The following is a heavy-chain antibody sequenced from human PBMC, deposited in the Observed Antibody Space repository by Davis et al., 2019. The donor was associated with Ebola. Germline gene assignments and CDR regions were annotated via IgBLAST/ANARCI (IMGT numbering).Heavy chain of an antibody. D-gene: IGHD3-16*02. Sequence: SETLSLTCTVSGDSITSGGYYWSWIRQHPGKGLEWIGYIYYTGSPYYNPSLKSRVTMSVDTSKHQFSLKLSSVTAADTAVYYCARDFVYWGQGTLVTVSS. V-gene: IGHV4-61*08. J-gene: IGHJ4*02. CDR3: ARDFVY. CDR1: GDSITSGGYY. CDR2: IYYTGSP.